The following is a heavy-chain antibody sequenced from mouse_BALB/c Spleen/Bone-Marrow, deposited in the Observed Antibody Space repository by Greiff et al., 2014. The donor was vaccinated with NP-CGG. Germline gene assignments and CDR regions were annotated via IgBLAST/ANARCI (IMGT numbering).Heavy chain of an antibody. J-gene: IGHJ2*01. D-gene: IGHD2-3*01. CDR2: FYPGSGSI. Sequence: VKLMESGAGLVKPGASVKLSCKASGCTFTEYIIHWVKQRSGQGPEWIGWFYPGSGSIKYNEKFKDKATLTADKSSSTVYMELSRLTSEDSAVYFCARHEGGEMGFDYWGQGTTLTVSS. V-gene: IGHV1-62-2*01. CDR3: ARHEGGEMGFDY. CDR1: GCTFTEYI.